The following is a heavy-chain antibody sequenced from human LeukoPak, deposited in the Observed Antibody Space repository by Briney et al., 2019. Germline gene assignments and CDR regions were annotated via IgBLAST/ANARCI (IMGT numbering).Heavy chain of an antibody. D-gene: IGHD6-19*01. CDR3: ARGRVKWLVISHYYYMDV. CDR2: INHSGST. Sequence: PSETLSLTCAVYGGSFSGYYWSWIRQPPGKGLEWIGEINHSGSTNYNPSLKSRVTISVDTSKNQFSLKLSSVTAADTAVYYCARGRVKWLVISHYYYMDVWGKGTTVTVSS. CDR1: GGSFSGYY. V-gene: IGHV4-34*01. J-gene: IGHJ6*03.